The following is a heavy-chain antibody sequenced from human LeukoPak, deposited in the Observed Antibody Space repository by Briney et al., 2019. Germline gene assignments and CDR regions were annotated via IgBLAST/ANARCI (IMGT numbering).Heavy chain of an antibody. J-gene: IGHJ4*02. CDR3: ARGDYDILTGYYAGGFDY. D-gene: IGHD3-9*01. Sequence: SQTLSLTCTVSGGSISSYYWSWIRQPPGKGLEWIGYIYYSGSTNYNPSLKSRVTISVDTSKNQFSLKLSSVTAADTAVYYCARGDYDILTGYYAGGFDYWGQGTLVTVSS. V-gene: IGHV4-59*01. CDR2: IYYSGST. CDR1: GGSISSYY.